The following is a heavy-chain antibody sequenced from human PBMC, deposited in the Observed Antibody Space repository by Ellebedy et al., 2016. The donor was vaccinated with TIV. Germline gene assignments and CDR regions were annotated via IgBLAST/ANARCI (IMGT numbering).Heavy chain of an antibody. J-gene: IGHJ4*01. V-gene: IGHV3-23*01. Sequence: LGGSLRLSCAASGFTFSNYAMCWVRQAPGKGLEWVSTINGEATYYADSVRGRFTVSRDNARNTVYLQMSSLRAEDTAVYYCARDSGRRISWDNDYWGRGTLVTVSS. CDR2: INGEAT. CDR1: GFTFSNYA. CDR3: ARDSGRRISWDNDY. D-gene: IGHD3-10*01.